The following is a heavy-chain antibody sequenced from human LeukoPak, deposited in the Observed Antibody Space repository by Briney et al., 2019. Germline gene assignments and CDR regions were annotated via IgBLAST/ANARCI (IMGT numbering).Heavy chain of an antibody. Sequence: GGSLPHSCAASGIIVSDSYMTWVRHAPGKGLEWVATIYRDNSTYYGDSVRGRYSVSSDTSKTTMFLQMNNLLGEDSAVYYCSRVNHFGSGGYRHGAIDVWGQGTNVAVSS. J-gene: IGHJ3*01. CDR2: IYRDNST. CDR1: GIIVSDSY. D-gene: IGHD3-10*01. V-gene: IGHV3-53*01. CDR3: SRVNHFGSGGYRHGAIDV.